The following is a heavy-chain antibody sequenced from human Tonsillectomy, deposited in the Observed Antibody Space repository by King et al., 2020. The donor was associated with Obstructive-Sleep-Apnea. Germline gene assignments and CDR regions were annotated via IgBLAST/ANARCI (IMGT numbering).Heavy chain of an antibody. CDR3: ARHRGVEDYGGYGDYFDY. CDR1: GVSISNYY. Sequence: QLQESGPGLVKPSETLSLTCTVSGVSISNYYWSWIRQPPGKGLEWIGYMYYSGNTNFKPSLKSRVTISADTSKIQFSLRLSSVTAADTAVYYCARHRGVEDYGGYGDYFDYWGQGTLVTVSS. J-gene: IGHJ4*02. V-gene: IGHV4-59*08. D-gene: IGHD5-12*01. CDR2: MYYSGNT.